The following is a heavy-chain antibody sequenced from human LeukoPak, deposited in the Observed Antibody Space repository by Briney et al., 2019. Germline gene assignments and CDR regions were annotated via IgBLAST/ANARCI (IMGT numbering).Heavy chain of an antibody. Sequence: GGSLRLSCAASGFTFSSYNMNWVRQAPGKGLEWVSSISSSSSYIYYADSVKGRFTISRDNAKNSLYLQMNSLRAEDTAVYYCASSDSSSWWYFDYWGQGTLVTVSS. CDR2: ISSSSSYI. J-gene: IGHJ4*02. D-gene: IGHD6-13*01. CDR3: ASSDSSSWWYFDY. CDR1: GFTFSSYN. V-gene: IGHV3-21*01.